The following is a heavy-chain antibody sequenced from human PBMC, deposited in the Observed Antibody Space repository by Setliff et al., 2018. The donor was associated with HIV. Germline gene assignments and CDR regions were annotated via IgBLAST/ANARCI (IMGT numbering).Heavy chain of an antibody. CDR1: GDSVSSRSYY. Sequence: PSETLSLTCTVSGDSVSSRSYYWSWIRQPPGKGLEWIGYIYYSGSTNYNPSLKSRVTISVDTSKNQFSLKLSSVTAADTAAYYCARLPGPYGDYNWFDPWGQGALVTVSS. CDR3: ARLPGPYGDYNWFDP. CDR2: IYYSGST. V-gene: IGHV4-61*01. D-gene: IGHD4-17*01. J-gene: IGHJ5*02.